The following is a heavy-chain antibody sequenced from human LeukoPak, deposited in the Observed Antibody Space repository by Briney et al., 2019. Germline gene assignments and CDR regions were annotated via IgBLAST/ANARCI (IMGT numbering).Heavy chain of an antibody. CDR2: INPNSGGT. V-gene: IGHV1-2*02. CDR1: GYTFTGYY. CDR3: ASRRDYYDAFDI. J-gene: IGHJ3*02. D-gene: IGHD1-26*01. Sequence: ASVKVSCKTSGYTFTGYYMHWVRHAPGQGLDWMGWINPNSGGTNYAQRFQGRVTMTRDTSISTAYMELSGLRSDDTAVYYCASRRDYYDAFDIWGQGTMVTVSS.